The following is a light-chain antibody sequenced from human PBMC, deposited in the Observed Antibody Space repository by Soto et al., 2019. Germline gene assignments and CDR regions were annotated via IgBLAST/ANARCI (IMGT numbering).Light chain of an antibody. Sequence: EVVMTQSPATLSVSPGERATLSCRASQSVRSNLVWYQQKPGQPPRLLIYDASTRATGIPARFSGSGSGTDFTLTISCLQSEDLGLYACQQCNNWSYTFGLGTKLQIK. J-gene: IGKJ2*01. CDR1: QSVRSN. CDR3: QQCNNWSYT. V-gene: IGKV3-15*01. CDR2: DAS.